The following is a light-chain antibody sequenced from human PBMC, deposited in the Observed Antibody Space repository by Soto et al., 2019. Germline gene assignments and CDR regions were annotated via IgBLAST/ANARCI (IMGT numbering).Light chain of an antibody. J-gene: IGLJ2*01. CDR1: SGHSSYA. Sequence: QPVLTQSPSASASLGASVKPTCTLSSGHSSYAIAWHQQQPAKGPRYLMKLDSDGSHTKGDAIPDRFSGSSSGAERYLTISSLQSEDEADYYCQTWGTGIHVVFGGGTKLTVL. CDR3: QTWGTGIHVV. CDR2: LDSDGSH. V-gene: IGLV4-69*01.